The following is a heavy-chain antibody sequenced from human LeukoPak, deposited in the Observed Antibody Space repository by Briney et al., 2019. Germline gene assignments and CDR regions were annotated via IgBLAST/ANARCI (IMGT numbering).Heavy chain of an antibody. J-gene: IGHJ4*02. CDR2: IYYSGST. CDR3: ARRGDPGAYYFDY. CDR1: GGSISSYY. Sequence: PSETLSLTCTVSGGSISSYYWNWIRQPPGKGLEWIGYIYYSGSTNYNPSLKSRVTISVDTSKNQFSLNLNSVTASDTAVYYCARRGDPGAYYFDYWGQGILVTVSS. D-gene: IGHD3-10*01. V-gene: IGHV4-59*08.